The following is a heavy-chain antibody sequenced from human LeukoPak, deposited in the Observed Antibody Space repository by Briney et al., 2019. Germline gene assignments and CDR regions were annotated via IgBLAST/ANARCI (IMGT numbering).Heavy chain of an antibody. CDR2: INADGSTA. CDR3: VVVVEPPDSDGFDV. Sequence: GGSLRLSCAASGFTFGNSWVHWVRQAPGKGLVWVSLINADGSTATYADSVKGRFTISRDNARNTLSLQMNSLTIGDTAVYYCVVVVEPPDSDGFDVWGQGTMITVSS. V-gene: IGHV3-74*01. J-gene: IGHJ3*01. D-gene: IGHD1-14*01. CDR1: GFTFGNSW.